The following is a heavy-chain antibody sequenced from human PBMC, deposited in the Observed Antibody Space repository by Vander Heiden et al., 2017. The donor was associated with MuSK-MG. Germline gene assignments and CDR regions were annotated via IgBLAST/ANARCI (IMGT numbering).Heavy chain of an antibody. CDR2: ISYDGSHK. Sequence: QVQLVESGGGVVQPGRSLRLSCAASGFTFSNYSLHWVRQAPGKGLEWVAIISYDGSHKSYADSVKGRFTISRDNSKNTLYLQMNSLRVEDTAVYYCARGYGSGSYYSTPYYYYYGMDVWGQGTTVTVSS. D-gene: IGHD3-10*01. J-gene: IGHJ6*02. CDR1: GFTFSNYS. V-gene: IGHV3-30*04. CDR3: ARGYGSGSYYSTPYYYYYGMDV.